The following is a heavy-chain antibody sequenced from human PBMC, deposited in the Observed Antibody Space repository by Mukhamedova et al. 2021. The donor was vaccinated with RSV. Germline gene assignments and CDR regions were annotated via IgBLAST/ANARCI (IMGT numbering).Heavy chain of an antibody. Sequence: GLEWVSGINWNGGSTGYADSVKGRSTISRDNAKNSLYLQMNSLRAEDTALYHCARDQATVVTSYYYYGMDVWGQGTTVTVSS. CDR3: ARDQATVVTSYYYYGMDV. CDR2: INWNGGST. V-gene: IGHV3-20*01. J-gene: IGHJ6*02. D-gene: IGHD4-23*01.